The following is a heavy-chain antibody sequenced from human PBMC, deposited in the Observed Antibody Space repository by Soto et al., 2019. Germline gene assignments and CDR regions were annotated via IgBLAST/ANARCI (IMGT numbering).Heavy chain of an antibody. D-gene: IGHD3-10*01. V-gene: IGHV4-34*01. CDR2: INHSGST. CDR3: ARLYYYGSGSLN. Sequence: SETLSLTCAVYGGSFSGYYWSWIRQPPGKGLEWIGEINHSGSTNYNPSLKSRVTISVDTSKNQFSLKLSSVTAADTAVYYCARLYYYGSGSLNWGQGTLVTVSS. J-gene: IGHJ4*02. CDR1: GGSFSGYY.